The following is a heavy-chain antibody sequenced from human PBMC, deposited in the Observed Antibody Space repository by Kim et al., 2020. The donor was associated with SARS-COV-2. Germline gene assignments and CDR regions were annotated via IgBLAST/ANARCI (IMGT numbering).Heavy chain of an antibody. CDR3: ARVTTRWFGELTGYYYYGMDV. CDR1: GGSVSSGSYY. J-gene: IGHJ6*02. D-gene: IGHD3-10*01. V-gene: IGHV4-61*01. Sequence: SETLSLTCTVSGGSVSSGSYYWSWIRQPPGKGLEWIGYIYYSGSTNYNPSLKSRVTISVDTSKNQFSLKLSSVTAADTAVYYCARVTTRWFGELTGYYYYGMDVWGQGTTVTVSS. CDR2: IYYSGST.